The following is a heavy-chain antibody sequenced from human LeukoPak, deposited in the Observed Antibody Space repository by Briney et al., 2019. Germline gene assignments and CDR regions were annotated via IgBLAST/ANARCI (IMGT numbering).Heavy chain of an antibody. CDR2: IYSGGST. J-gene: IGHJ4*02. CDR1: GFTVSSNY. Sequence: GGSLRLSCAASGFTVSSNYMSWVRQAPGKGLEWVSVIYSGGSTYYADSVKGRFTISRDNSKNTLYLQMNSLRAEDTAVYYCARGLRYSSGWYYFDYSGQGTLVTVSS. CDR3: ARGLRYSSGWYYFDY. V-gene: IGHV3-53*01. D-gene: IGHD6-19*01.